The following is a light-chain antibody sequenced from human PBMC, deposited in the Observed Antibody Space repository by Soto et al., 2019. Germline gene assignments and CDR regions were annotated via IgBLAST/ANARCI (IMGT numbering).Light chain of an antibody. Sequence: EIVMTQSPATLSVSPGERATLSCRASQSVSSNLAWYQHKPGQAPRLLLYGASTRASGIPARFSGSGSGTEFTLTISGLQSEDFALYYCQHYNNWPPWTFGQGTKVDIK. J-gene: IGKJ1*01. CDR2: GAS. V-gene: IGKV3-15*01. CDR3: QHYNNWPPWT. CDR1: QSVSSN.